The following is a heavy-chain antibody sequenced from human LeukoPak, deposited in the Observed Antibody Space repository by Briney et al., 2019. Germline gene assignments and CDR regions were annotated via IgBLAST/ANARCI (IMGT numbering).Heavy chain of an antibody. J-gene: IGHJ4*02. CDR2: ISTGSSTI. CDR1: GFTFSTYS. V-gene: IGHV3-48*02. D-gene: IGHD5-18*01. Sequence: GGSLRLSCAASGFTFSTYSMNWVRQAPGKGLEWLSFISTGSSTIYYADSVKGRFTISRDNAKNSLYLQMNSLRDEDTAVYYCARVAEIQLWLRSAIDYWGQGTLVTVTS. CDR3: ARVAEIQLWLRSAIDY.